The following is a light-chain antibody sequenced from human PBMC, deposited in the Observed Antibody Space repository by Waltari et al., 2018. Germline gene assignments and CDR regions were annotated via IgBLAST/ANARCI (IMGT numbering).Light chain of an antibody. J-gene: IGKJ1*01. CDR1: QRVSGY. V-gene: IGKV1-39*01. CDR2: AAS. CDR3: QQTYSNFRT. Sequence: DIQMTQSPSSLPASVGDSVTITCRTSQRVSGYLNWYQQKPGQAPKLLIYAASSLQSGVPSRFSGSGFGTDFTLTINDLQPEDFAVYYCQQTYSNFRTFGQGTKVDVK.